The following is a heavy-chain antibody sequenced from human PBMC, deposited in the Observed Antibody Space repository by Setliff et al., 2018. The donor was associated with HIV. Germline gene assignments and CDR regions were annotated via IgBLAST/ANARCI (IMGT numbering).Heavy chain of an antibody. J-gene: IGHJ4*02. CDR3: AIETSNYYDSSGQGLV. CDR2: IKQDGSET. D-gene: IGHD3-22*01. V-gene: IGHV3-7*01. CDR1: GFTFSSYW. Sequence: GGSLRLSCAASGFTFSSYWMSWVRQAPGKGLEWVANIKQDGSETYYVDSVKGRFTISRDNAKNSLYLQMNSLRAEDTAVYYCAIETSNYYDSSGQGLVWGQGTLVTVSS.